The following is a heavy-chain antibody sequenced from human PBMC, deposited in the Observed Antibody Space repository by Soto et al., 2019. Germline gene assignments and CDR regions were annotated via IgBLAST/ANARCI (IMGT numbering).Heavy chain of an antibody. J-gene: IGHJ4*02. Sequence: SETLSLTCAVYGGSFSGYYWSWIRQPPGKGLEWIGEINHSGSTNYNPSLKSRVTISVDTSKNQFSLKLSSVTAADTAVYYCARGWQWLYPSCFDYWGQGTPVTVSS. V-gene: IGHV4-34*01. CDR3: ARGWQWLYPSCFDY. CDR2: INHSGST. D-gene: IGHD6-19*01. CDR1: GGSFSGYY.